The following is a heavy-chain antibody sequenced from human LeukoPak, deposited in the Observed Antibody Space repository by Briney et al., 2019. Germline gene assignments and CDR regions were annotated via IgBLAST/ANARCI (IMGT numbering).Heavy chain of an antibody. CDR3: ARDPVKHPYWYFDL. J-gene: IGHJ2*01. V-gene: IGHV1-2*02. Sequence: ASVKVSCKTSGYTFTGHYIHWVRQAPGQGFEWMGWINPNSGGTNYAQKFQGRVTMTRDTSISTAYMELSRLRSDDTAMYYCARDPVKHPYWYFDLWGRGTLVTVSS. CDR1: GYTFTGHY. CDR2: INPNSGGT. D-gene: IGHD3-22*01.